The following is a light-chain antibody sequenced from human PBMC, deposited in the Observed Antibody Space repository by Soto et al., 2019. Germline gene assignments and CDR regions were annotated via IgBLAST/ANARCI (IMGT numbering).Light chain of an antibody. CDR1: SNDVGNYNL. CDR2: EVS. J-gene: IGLJ3*02. CDR3: CSYAPGSTWV. Sequence: QSALTQTASVSGSPGQSITISCTGTSNDVGNYNLVSWYQQHPGKAPKLMIYEVSKRPSGVSNRFSGSKSGNTASLTSSGLQGEDEADYYCCSYAPGSTWVFGGGTKLTVL. V-gene: IGLV2-23*02.